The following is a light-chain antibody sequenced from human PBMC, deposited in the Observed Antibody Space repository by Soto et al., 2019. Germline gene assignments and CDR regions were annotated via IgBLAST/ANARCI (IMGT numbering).Light chain of an antibody. Sequence: AIRMTQSPSSLSASTGDRVTITCRASQGISSYLAWYQQKPEKAPKLLIYAASTLQSGVPSRFSGSGSGTDFTLTVRCLQSEDFATYYWHQYYSYPTFGGGTKVEIK. V-gene: IGKV1-8*01. J-gene: IGKJ4*01. CDR3: HQYYSYPT. CDR2: AAS. CDR1: QGISSY.